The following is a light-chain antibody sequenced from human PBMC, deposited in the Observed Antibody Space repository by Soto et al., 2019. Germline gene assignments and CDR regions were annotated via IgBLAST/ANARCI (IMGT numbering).Light chain of an antibody. CDR3: QQYNNWPPWT. V-gene: IGKV3-15*01. CDR1: QSVSSN. Sequence: EIVMTQSPATLSVSPGERATLSCRARQSVSSNLAWYQQKPGQAPRLLIYGASTRATGIPARFSGSGSGTEFTLTISRRQSEDFAVYYCQQYNNWPPWTVGQGTKVEIK. J-gene: IGKJ1*01. CDR2: GAS.